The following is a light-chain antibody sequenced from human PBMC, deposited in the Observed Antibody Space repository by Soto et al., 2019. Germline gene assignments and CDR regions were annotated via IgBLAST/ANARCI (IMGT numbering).Light chain of an antibody. J-gene: IGLJ1*01. Sequence: QSALTQPPSASGSPGQSVTVSCTGTSSDVGGHNYVSWYQQHPGKAPKLMIYEVSKRPSGVPDLFSGSKSGNTASLTVSGLQAEDEADYYCSSYAGSNNYVFGTGTKVTVL. CDR3: SSYAGSNNYV. CDR1: SSDVGGHNY. V-gene: IGLV2-8*01. CDR2: EVS.